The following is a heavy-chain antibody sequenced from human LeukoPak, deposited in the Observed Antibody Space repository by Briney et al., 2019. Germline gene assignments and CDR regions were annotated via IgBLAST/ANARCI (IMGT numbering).Heavy chain of an antibody. CDR1: GGPISSGSYY. V-gene: IGHV4-61*02. D-gene: IGHD5-18*01. CDR3: ARDLGYSYGYWFDP. J-gene: IGHJ5*02. Sequence: SQTLSLTCTVSGGPISSGSYYWSWIRQPAGKGLEWIGRIYTSGSTNYNPSLKSRVTISVDTSKNQFSLKLSSVTAADTAVYYCARDLGYSYGYWFDPWGQGTLVTVSS. CDR2: IYTSGST.